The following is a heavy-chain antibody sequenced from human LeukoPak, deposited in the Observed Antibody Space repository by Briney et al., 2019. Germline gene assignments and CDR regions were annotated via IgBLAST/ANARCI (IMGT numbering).Heavy chain of an antibody. V-gene: IGHV3-30-3*01. CDR2: VSYDETTK. CDR3: ARRRKVGREDDAVDI. J-gene: IGHJ3*02. CDR1: GFAFNSYA. Sequence: GGSLRLSCAASGFAFNSYAMHWVRQAPGKGLEWVAVVSYDETTKLYADSVKGRFTISRDNSQNTLFLQMNSLRTEDTAVYYCARRRKVGREDDAVDIWGQGTMVTVAS. D-gene: IGHD1-14*01.